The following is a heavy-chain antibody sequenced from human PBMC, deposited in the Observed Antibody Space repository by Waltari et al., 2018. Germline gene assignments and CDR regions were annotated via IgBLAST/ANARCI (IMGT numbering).Heavy chain of an antibody. V-gene: IGHV3-7*01. Sequence: EVQLVESGGGLVQPGGSLRLSCAASGFTFSSYWMSWVRQAPGKGLEWVANIKQDGSEKYYVDSVKGRFTISRDNAKNSLYLQMNSLRAEDTAVYYCARDIVVVAALFDYWGQGTLVTVSS. J-gene: IGHJ4*02. D-gene: IGHD2-15*01. CDR1: GFTFSSYW. CDR3: ARDIVVVAALFDY. CDR2: IKQDGSEK.